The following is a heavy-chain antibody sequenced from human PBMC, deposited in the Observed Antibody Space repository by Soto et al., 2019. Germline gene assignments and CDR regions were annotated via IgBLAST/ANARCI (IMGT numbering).Heavy chain of an antibody. V-gene: IGHV1-18*01. CDR1: GYTFTSYG. Sequence: ASVKVSCKASGYTFTSYGISWVRQAPGQGLEWMGWISAYNGNTNYAQKLQGRVTMTTDTSTSTAYMELRSLRSDDTAVYYCAVIAADGYYYYGMDVWGQGTTVTVSS. CDR3: AVIAADGYYYYGMDV. D-gene: IGHD6-13*01. CDR2: ISAYNGNT. J-gene: IGHJ6*02.